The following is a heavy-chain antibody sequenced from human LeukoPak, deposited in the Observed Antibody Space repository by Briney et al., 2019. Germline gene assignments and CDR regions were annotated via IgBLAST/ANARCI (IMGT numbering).Heavy chain of an antibody. CDR2: INPNSGDT. Sequence: GASVKVSCKTSGYTFTGYYIHWVRQAPGQGLEWMGWINPNSGDTNYAQKFQGRVSMTGDTSISTAYMELSRLRSDDTAVYYCARTLVVINDAFDIWGQGTMVTVS. CDR1: GYTFTGYY. V-gene: IGHV1-2*02. CDR3: ARTLVVINDAFDI. J-gene: IGHJ3*02. D-gene: IGHD3-22*01.